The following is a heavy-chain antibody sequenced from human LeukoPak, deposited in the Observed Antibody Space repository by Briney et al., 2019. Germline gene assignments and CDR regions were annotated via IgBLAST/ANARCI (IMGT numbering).Heavy chain of an antibody. CDR2: IYYSGST. D-gene: IGHD2-2*01. CDR1: GGSISSSSYY. J-gene: IGHJ3*02. CDR3: ARDPPSYCSSTSCYGVDAFDI. V-gene: IGHV4-39*07. Sequence: PSETLSLTCTVSGGSISSSSYYWGWIRQPPGKGLEWIGSIYYSGSTYYNPSLKSRVTISVDTSKNQFSLKLSSVTAADTAVYYCARDPPSYCSSTSCYGVDAFDIWGQGTMVTVSS.